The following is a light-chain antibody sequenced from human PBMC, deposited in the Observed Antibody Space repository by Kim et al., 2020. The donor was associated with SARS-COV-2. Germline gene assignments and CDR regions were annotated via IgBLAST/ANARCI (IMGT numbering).Light chain of an antibody. Sequence: QSALTQPASVSGSLGQSITISCSGTSSDIGGYNYVSWYQQHAAKAPKLMIYDVSDRPSGVSNRFSGSKSGNTASLTISGLQAEDEADYFCISYTSTNTPFVFGSGTKVTVL. CDR1: SSDIGGYNY. CDR3: ISYTSTNTPFV. V-gene: IGLV2-14*03. J-gene: IGLJ1*01. CDR2: DVS.